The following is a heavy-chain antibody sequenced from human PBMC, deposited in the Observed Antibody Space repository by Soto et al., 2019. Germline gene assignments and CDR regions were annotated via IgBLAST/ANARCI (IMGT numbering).Heavy chain of an antibody. J-gene: IGHJ4*02. CDR2: INPDGSAT. V-gene: IGHV3-74*01. CDR1: GFTFSSYW. D-gene: IGHD5-18*01. Sequence: LRLSCAASGFTFSSYWMHWVRQAPGKGLVWVSRINPDGSATNYADSVKGRFTISRDNAKNTLYLQMNSLRAEDTAVFYCGRGGSDSPMAPGYWGQGTLVTVSS. CDR3: GRGGSDSPMAPGY.